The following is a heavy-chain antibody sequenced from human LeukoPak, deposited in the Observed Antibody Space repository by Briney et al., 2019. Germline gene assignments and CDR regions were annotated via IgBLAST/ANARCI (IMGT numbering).Heavy chain of an antibody. Sequence: PGGSLRLSCAASGAIFSNHAMSWVRQAPGKGLEWVSLISGTGVTTYYAASVKGRFTISRDNSKNTLYLQMNGLRAEDTALYYCASTSMVRGVITPFDYWGQGTLVTVSS. CDR2: ISGTGVTT. J-gene: IGHJ4*02. CDR1: GAIFSNHA. V-gene: IGHV3-23*01. CDR3: ASTSMVRGVITPFDY. D-gene: IGHD3-10*01.